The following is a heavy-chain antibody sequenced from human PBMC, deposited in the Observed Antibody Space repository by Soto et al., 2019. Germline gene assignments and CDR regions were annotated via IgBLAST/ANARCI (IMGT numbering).Heavy chain of an antibody. J-gene: IGHJ4*02. CDR3: ATRSPAFDY. V-gene: IGHV1-18*01. Sequence: QLVQSGPEVKKPGASVKVSCKTSGYTFTNFGISWVRQAPGQGLEWMGWISTSKGDTNYAQKFRGRVTMTTDPSTNTAYMELRSLSSDDTAVYYCATRSPAFDYWGQGTLVTVSS. CDR2: ISTSKGDT. CDR1: GYTFTNFG.